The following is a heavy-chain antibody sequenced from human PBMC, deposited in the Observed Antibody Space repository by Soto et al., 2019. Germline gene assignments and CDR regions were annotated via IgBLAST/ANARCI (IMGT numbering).Heavy chain of an antibody. Sequence: VQLQESGPGLVKPSQTLSLTCTVSGDSISSGGYYWSWIRQHPGKGLEWIGYIYASGSTFYNPSLKSRITMSVDRSKNQFSLKLTSVTAADTAVYFCARGRVTIFGVVITDFDYWGQGTLVTVSS. V-gene: IGHV4-31*03. J-gene: IGHJ4*02. CDR1: GDSISSGGYY. CDR3: ARGRVTIFGVVITDFDY. D-gene: IGHD3-3*01. CDR2: IYASGST.